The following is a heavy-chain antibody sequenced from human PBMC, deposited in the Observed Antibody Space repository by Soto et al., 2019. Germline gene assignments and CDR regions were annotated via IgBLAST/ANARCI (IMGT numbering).Heavy chain of an antibody. CDR3: LSGNSPSST. CDR2: INQDGSEK. D-gene: IGHD5-12*01. Sequence: EVQLVESGGGLVQPGGSLRLSCATSGFSFSTFWLNWVRQAPGRGLEWVANINQDGSEKYYVDSVKGRFTISRDNAQNSLNLQMNSLRVEDTAVYYDLSGNSPSSTWGQGTLVTVSS. CDR1: GFSFSTFW. V-gene: IGHV3-7*02. J-gene: IGHJ5*02.